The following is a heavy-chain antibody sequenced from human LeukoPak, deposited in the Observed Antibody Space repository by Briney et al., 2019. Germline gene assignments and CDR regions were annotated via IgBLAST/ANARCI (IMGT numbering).Heavy chain of an antibody. J-gene: IGHJ3*02. CDR1: GYTFTSYY. Sequence: ASVKASCKASGYTFTSYYMHWVRQAPGQGLEWMGIINPSGGSTSYAQKFQGRVTMTRDTSTSTVYMELSSLRSEGTAVYYCARVRKRSVGRDGYKDAFDIWGQGTMVTVSS. CDR2: INPSGGST. D-gene: IGHD5-24*01. V-gene: IGHV1-46*01. CDR3: ARVRKRSVGRDGYKDAFDI.